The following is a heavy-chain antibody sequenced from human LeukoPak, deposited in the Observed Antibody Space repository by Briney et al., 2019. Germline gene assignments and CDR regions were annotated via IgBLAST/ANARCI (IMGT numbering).Heavy chain of an antibody. J-gene: IGHJ5*02. CDR1: GGTFSSYA. V-gene: IGHV1-69*05. CDR3: ARGGRLDP. Sequence: ASVKVSCKASGGTFSSYAISWVRQAPGQGLEWMGGIIPIFDTGNYAQKFQGRVTITRNTSISTAYMELSSLRSEDTAVYYCARGGRLDPWGQGTLVTVSS. D-gene: IGHD3-10*01. CDR2: IIPIFDTG.